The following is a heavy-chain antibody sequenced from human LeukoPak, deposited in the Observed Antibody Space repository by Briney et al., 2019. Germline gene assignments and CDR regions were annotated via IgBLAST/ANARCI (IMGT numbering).Heavy chain of an antibody. D-gene: IGHD3-3*01. CDR3: AKERSAFFDY. V-gene: IGHV3-43*01. Sequence: GGSLRLSCAASGFTFEDYTMHCVRHSPGKGRGWVSLISWHGVPTYYAYSMKGRFTISRDNSKNSMYLQMNRLTTEDSAWYYCAKERSAFFDYWGQGTLVTVSS. CDR2: ISWHGVPT. CDR1: GFTFEDYT. J-gene: IGHJ4*02.